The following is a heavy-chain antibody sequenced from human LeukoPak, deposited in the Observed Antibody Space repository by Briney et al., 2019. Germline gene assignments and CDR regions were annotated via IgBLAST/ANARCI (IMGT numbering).Heavy chain of an antibody. J-gene: IGHJ5*02. CDR2: IYHSGTT. CDR1: GVSISSGGYY. V-gene: IGHV4-31*03. CDR3: AGYVWGSYRSNWFDP. D-gene: IGHD3-16*02. Sequence: SETLSLTCTVSGVSISSGGYYWSWIRQHPGQGLEWIGYIYHSGTTYLNPSLTSRVTISVDTSKNQFSLKLSSVSAADTAVYYCAGYVWGSYRSNWFDPWSRGTLVTVSS.